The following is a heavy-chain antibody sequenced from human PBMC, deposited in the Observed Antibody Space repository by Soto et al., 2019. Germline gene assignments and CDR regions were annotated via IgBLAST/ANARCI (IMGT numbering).Heavy chain of an antibody. CDR1: GFTFNSYG. CDR2: IEYNAKNR. Sequence: QVQLVESGGGVVHPGTSLRLSCTASGFTFNSYGIHWVRQAPGKGLEWLALIEYNAKNRFYADSVKGRFSISRDNSRNTVYLQVNGLRAEDTAVYYCARGGDDYCSGTRCFHYYGLDVWGQGTTVIVSS. J-gene: IGHJ6*02. V-gene: IGHV3-33*05. D-gene: IGHD2-15*01. CDR3: ARGGDDYCSGTRCFHYYGLDV.